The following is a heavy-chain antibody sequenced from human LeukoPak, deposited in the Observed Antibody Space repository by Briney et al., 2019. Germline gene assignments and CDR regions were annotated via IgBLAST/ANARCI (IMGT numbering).Heavy chain of an antibody. CDR3: ARGPRITMVRGGQWYYYMDV. CDR2: INPSGGST. CDR1: GYTFTSYG. J-gene: IGHJ6*03. D-gene: IGHD3-10*01. Sequence: ASVKVSCKASGYTFTSYGISWGRQAPGQGLEWMGLINPSGGSTNFAQKFQGRVTMTRGTSTSTGNMELSSLRSEDTAVYYCARGPRITMVRGGQWYYYMDVWGKGTTVTISS. V-gene: IGHV1-46*01.